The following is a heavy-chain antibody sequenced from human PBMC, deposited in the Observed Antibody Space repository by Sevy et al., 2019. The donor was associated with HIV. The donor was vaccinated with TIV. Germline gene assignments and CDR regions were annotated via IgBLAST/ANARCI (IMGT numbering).Heavy chain of an antibody. Sequence: GESLKISCAASGFTFSANWMNWVRQAPGKGLEWVANIKADGSDKHYVDSVEGRFTISRDNAKNLLFLQMNSLKVEDTAVYYCAHETFGRFESWGQGTLVTVSS. CDR3: AHETFGRFES. CDR2: IKADGSDK. V-gene: IGHV3-7*01. CDR1: GFTFSANW. J-gene: IGHJ4*02. D-gene: IGHD3-16*01.